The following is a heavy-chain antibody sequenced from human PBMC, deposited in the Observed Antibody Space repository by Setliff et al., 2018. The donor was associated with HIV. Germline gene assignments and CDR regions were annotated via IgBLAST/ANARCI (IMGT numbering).Heavy chain of an antibody. J-gene: IGHJ4*02. CDR2: IYSTGST. V-gene: IGHV4-59*11. D-gene: IGHD4-4*01. CDR1: GASITSHY. Sequence: TLSLNGTVSGASITSHYWSWIRQSPGRELEWIGYIYSTGSTNYNPSLQSRVSISMDASKNKFSLKVTSVTSADTSVYYCAKGAAFYADYTFDYWGQGNLVTVSS. CDR3: AKGAAFYADYTFDY.